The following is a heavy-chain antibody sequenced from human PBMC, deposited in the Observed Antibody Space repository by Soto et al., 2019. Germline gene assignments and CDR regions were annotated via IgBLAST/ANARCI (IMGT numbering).Heavy chain of an antibody. J-gene: IGHJ5*02. V-gene: IGHV4-39*01. CDR3: VCARVDNYDFWSGYYSWFDP. Sequence: SEALSLTCTVSGGSIIRSSYYWGLIRQPPGKGLEWIGSIYYSGSTYYNPSLKSRVTISVDTSKNQFSLKLSSVTAADTAVYYCVCARVDNYDFWSGYYSWFDPWGQGTLVTVSS. D-gene: IGHD3-3*01. CDR1: GGSIIRSSYY. CDR2: IYYSGST.